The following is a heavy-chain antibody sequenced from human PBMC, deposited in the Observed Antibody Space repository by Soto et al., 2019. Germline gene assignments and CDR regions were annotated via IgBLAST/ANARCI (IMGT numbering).Heavy chain of an antibody. V-gene: IGHV4-31*03. CDR3: ARDVQGPTLTYYYGMDV. Sequence: QVQLQESGPGLVKPSQTLSLTCTVSGGSISSGGYYWSWIRQHPGKGLEWIGYIYYSGSTYYNPSLKSRVTISVDTSKNQFSLKPSSVTAADTAVYYCARDVQGPTLTYYYGMDVWGQGTTVTVSS. CDR1: GGSISSGGYY. CDR2: IYYSGST. D-gene: IGHD1-1*01. J-gene: IGHJ6*02.